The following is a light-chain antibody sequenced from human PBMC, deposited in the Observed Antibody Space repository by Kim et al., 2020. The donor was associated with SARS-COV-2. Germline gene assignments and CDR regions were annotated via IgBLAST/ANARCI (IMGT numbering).Light chain of an antibody. CDR2: DVS. CDR1: TSDVMNYNY. V-gene: IGLV2-11*01. J-gene: IGLJ3*02. CDR3: CSYAGSYTWV. Sequence: QSALTQPRSVSGSPGQSVTISCTGTTSDVMNYNYVSWYQQHPGKAPKLMIYDVSKRPSGVPDRFSASKSDNTASLTISGLQAEDEADYYCCSYAGSYTWVFGGGTKLTVL.